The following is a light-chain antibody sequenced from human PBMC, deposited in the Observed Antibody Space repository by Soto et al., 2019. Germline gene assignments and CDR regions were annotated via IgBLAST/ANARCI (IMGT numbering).Light chain of an antibody. CDR1: QSVSSSY. CDR3: QQYGSSPRRLT. J-gene: IGKJ4*01. Sequence: EIVLTQSPGTLSLSPGERATLSCRASQSVSSSYLAWYQQKPGQAPRLLIYGASSRATGIPDRFSGGGSGTDFTLTISRLEPEDFVVYYCQQYGSSPRRLTFGGGTKVEIK. CDR2: GAS. V-gene: IGKV3-20*01.